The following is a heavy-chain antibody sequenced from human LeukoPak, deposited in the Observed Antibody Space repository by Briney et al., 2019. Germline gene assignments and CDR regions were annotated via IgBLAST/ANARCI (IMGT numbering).Heavy chain of an antibody. CDR1: GGSISSYY. CDR2: IYYSGST. CDR3: ARGGSGGWPEFDY. D-gene: IGHD6-19*01. J-gene: IGHJ4*02. V-gene: IGHV4-59*01. Sequence: SETLSLTCTVSGGSISSYYWSWIRQPPGKGLEWIGYIYYSGSTNYNPSLKSRVTISVDTSKNQVSLKLSSVTAADTAVYYCARGGSGGWPEFDYWGQGTLVTVSS.